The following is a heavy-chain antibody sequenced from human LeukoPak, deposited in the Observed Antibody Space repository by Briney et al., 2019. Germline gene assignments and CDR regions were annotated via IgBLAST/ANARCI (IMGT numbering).Heavy chain of an antibody. CDR3: AIFQISTRWPEYFQH. V-gene: IGHV3-53*01. J-gene: IGHJ1*01. D-gene: IGHD2-15*01. CDR2: IYSGGST. Sequence: PGGSLRLSCAASEFSVGSNYMTWVRQAPGKGLEWVSLIYSGGSTYYADSVKGRFTISRDNSKNTLYLQMNSLRAEDTAIYYCAIFQISTRWPEYFQHWGQGTLVTVSS. CDR1: EFSVGSNY.